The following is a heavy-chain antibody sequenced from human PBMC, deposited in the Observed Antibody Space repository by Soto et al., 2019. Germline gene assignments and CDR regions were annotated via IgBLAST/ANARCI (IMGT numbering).Heavy chain of an antibody. J-gene: IGHJ4*02. CDR3: ARDGETSGVERRFTHASGYFDY. V-gene: IGHV3-53*01. CDR1: GFTVSSNY. CDR2: IYSGGST. D-gene: IGHD1-1*01. Sequence: GGSLRLSCAASGFTVSSNYMSWVRQAPGKGLEWVSVIYSGGSTYYADSVKGRFTISGDNSKNTLYLQMNSLRAEDTAVYYCARDGETSGVERRFTHASGYFDYWGQGTLVTVSS.